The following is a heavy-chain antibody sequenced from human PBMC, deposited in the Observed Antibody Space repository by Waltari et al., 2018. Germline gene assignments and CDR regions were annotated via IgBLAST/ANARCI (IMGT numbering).Heavy chain of an antibody. D-gene: IGHD2-21*01. J-gene: IGHJ4*02. CDR1: GGLISSHY. CDR3: AGEGVPYCGGDCYQFGY. V-gene: IGHV4-4*07. Sequence: QVQLQESGPRLVKASETLSLTCTVSGGLISSHYWSWIRQPGGKGLEWIGRIYTSGNTNYNPSLKSRVSMSVDTSKNQFSLKLSSVTAADTAMYYCAGEGVPYCGGDCYQFGYWGQGTLVTVSS. CDR2: IYTSGNT.